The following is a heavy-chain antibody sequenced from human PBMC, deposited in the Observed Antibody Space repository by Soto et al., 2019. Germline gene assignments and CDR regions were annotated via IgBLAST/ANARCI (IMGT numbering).Heavy chain of an antibody. CDR3: ARYCSGGSCSPPYYYYYMDV. CDR2: IYYSGST. CDR1: GGSISSYY. D-gene: IGHD2-15*01. V-gene: IGHV4-59*01. J-gene: IGHJ6*03. Sequence: PSETLSLTCTVSGGSISSYYWSWIRQPPGKGLEWIGYIYYSGSTNYNPSLKSRVTISVDTSKNQFSLKLSSVTAADTAIYYCARYCSGGSCSPPYYYYYMDVWGKGTTVTVSS.